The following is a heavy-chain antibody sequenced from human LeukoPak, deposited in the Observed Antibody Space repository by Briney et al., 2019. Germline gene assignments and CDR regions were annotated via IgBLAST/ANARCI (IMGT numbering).Heavy chain of an antibody. J-gene: IGHJ4*02. CDR1: GYTFTGYY. D-gene: IGHD6-13*01. V-gene: IGHV1-2*02. CDR2: INPNSGGT. CDR3: ARSLYSSSWYLELDY. Sequence: GASVTVSCKASGYTFTGYYINWVRQAPGQGLEGMGWINPNSGGTNYAQKFQGRVTMTRDTSISTAYMELSRLRSDDTAVYFCARSLYSSSWYLELDYWGERTLVTVSS.